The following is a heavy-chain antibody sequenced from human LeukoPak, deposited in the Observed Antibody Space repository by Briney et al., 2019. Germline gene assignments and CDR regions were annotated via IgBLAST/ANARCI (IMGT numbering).Heavy chain of an antibody. CDR1: GFTFSNYW. D-gene: IGHD4-23*01. J-gene: IGHJ4*02. Sequence: PGGSLRLSCAASGFTFSNYWMSWVRQAPGKGLVWVSRIASDGSSTTYADSVKGRFSISRDNAKNTLYLQMNSLRVEDTAVYYCARDRPHGNDYWGQGTLVTVSS. V-gene: IGHV3-74*01. CDR2: IASDGSST. CDR3: ARDRPHGNDY.